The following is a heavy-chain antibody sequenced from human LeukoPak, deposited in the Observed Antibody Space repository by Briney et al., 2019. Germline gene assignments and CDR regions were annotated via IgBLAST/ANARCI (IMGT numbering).Heavy chain of an antibody. V-gene: IGHV3-7*01. CDR3: AKVAHYYYGSESYYFFEH. D-gene: IGHD3-10*01. CDR2: IKQDGTEK. Sequence: GGSLRLSCTASGFTFTTYWMSWVRHPPGKGLEWVANIKQDGTEKYYVDSVKGRFTISRDNAKNSLYLQMNSLRVEDTATYYCAKVAHYYYGSESYYFFEHWGQGTPVTASS. CDR1: GFTFTTYW. J-gene: IGHJ4*02.